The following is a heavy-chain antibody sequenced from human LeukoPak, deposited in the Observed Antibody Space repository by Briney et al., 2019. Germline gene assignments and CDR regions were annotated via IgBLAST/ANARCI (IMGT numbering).Heavy chain of an antibody. J-gene: IGHJ5*02. Sequence: PGRSLRLSCAASGFSFDDYDMHWVRQGPGKGLEWVSGISWNSGKIYYADSVKGRFTISRDNANSSLYLQMNSLRSEDTAVYYCATRKGTFGELLSNWFDPWGQGTLVTVSS. D-gene: IGHD3-10*01. CDR3: ATRKGTFGELLSNWFDP. V-gene: IGHV3-9*01. CDR1: GFSFDDYD. CDR2: ISWNSGKI.